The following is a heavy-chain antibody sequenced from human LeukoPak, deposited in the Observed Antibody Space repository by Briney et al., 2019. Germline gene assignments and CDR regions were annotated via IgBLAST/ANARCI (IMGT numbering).Heavy chain of an antibody. Sequence: PSETLSLTCTVSGGSISSYFWNWIRQSAGKGLEWVGYVYYRGSTNYNPSLKSRVTISVDTSKNQFSLELSSVTAADTAVYYCARDMTRAVPIPGTYYYAYAMDVWGQGTTVTVSS. V-gene: IGHV4-59*01. D-gene: IGHD6-13*01. J-gene: IGHJ6*02. CDR3: ARDMTRAVPIPGTYYYAYAMDV. CDR2: VYYRGST. CDR1: GGSISSYF.